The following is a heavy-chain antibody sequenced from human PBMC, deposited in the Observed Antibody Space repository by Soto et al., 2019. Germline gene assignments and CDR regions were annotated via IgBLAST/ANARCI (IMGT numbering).Heavy chain of an antibody. CDR2: LSGSGGST. Sequence: PGGSLRLSCAASGFHFRSYGMSWVRQAPGKGLEWVSGLSGSGGSTYYADSVKGRFTISRDISNNTLYLQMNSLRAEDTAVYYCAKDSIAPNDYWGQGTLVTVSS. CDR1: GFHFRSYG. V-gene: IGHV3-23*01. J-gene: IGHJ4*02. CDR3: AKDSIAPNDY. D-gene: IGHD6-13*01.